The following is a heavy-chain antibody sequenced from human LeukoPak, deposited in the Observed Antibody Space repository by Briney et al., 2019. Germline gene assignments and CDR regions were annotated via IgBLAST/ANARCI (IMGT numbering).Heavy chain of an antibody. D-gene: IGHD1-14*01. J-gene: IGHJ5*02. Sequence: PSETLSLTCTVSGGSISSYYWSWIRQPPGKGLEWIGYIFYSGSTNYNPSLKSRVTISVDTSKNQFSLKLSSVTAADTAVYYCGRGGGPRSGSAPWAQEPL. CDR2: IFYSGST. CDR1: GGSISSYY. CDR3: GRGGGPRSGSAP. V-gene: IGHV4-59*01.